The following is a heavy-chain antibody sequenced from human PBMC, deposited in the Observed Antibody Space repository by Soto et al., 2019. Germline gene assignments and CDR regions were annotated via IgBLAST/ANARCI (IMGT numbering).Heavy chain of an antibody. CDR3: AREYEWREQRHSGSYFFYYGMDV. Sequence: SETLSLTCAVSGGSISSSNWWSWVRQPPGKGLEWIGEIYHSGSTNYNPSLKSRVTISVDKSKNQFSLKLSSVTAADTAVYYCAREYEWREQRHSGSYFFYYGMDVWGQGTTVTVSS. CDR2: IYHSGST. CDR1: GGSISSSNW. V-gene: IGHV4-4*02. J-gene: IGHJ6*01. D-gene: IGHD1-26*01.